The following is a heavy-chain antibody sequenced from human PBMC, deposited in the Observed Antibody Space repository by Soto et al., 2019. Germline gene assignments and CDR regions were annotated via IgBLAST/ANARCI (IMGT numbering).Heavy chain of an antibody. Sequence: QLQLQESGSRLVKPSQTLSLICDVSGGSIGSGGHSWSWIRQPPGKGLEWIGYIYHSGSTYYHPSLKSRVTISIDRSKNQFSPKLNSVTAADTAVYYWARNLLGNIDYWGPGTLVTVSS. CDR3: ARNLLGNIDY. CDR2: IYHSGST. CDR1: GGSIGSGGHS. J-gene: IGHJ4*02. D-gene: IGHD1-26*01. V-gene: IGHV4-30-2*01.